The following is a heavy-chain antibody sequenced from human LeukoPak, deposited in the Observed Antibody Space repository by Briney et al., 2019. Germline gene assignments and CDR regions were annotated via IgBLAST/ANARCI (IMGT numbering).Heavy chain of an antibody. CDR3: AKDLSSGSRRAY. D-gene: IGHD6-19*01. V-gene: IGHV3-23*01. CDR1: GFTFSTYA. CDR2: ISGSGGST. Sequence: GGSLRLSCAASGFTFSTYAMSWVRQAPGKGLEWVSAISGSGGSTYYADSVKGRFTISRDNSKNTLYLQMNSLRAEDTGVYYCAKDLSSGSRRAYWGQGTLVTVSS. J-gene: IGHJ4*02.